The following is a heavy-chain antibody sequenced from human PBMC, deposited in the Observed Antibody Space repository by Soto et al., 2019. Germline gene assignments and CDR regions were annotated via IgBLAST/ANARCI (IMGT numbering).Heavy chain of an antibody. V-gene: IGHV3-23*01. D-gene: IGHD2-8*01. J-gene: IGHJ6*02. CDR3: AKALSCTNGVCYEFYYYYGMDV. Sequence: GGSLRLSCTASGFSFNSNAMSWVRQAPGKGLEWVSVISGSGGVTFYADSVKGRFFISRDNSKNTLYLQMNSLRAEDTAVYYCAKALSCTNGVCYEFYYYYGMDVWGQGTTVTVSS. CDR1: GFSFNSNA. CDR2: ISGSGGVT.